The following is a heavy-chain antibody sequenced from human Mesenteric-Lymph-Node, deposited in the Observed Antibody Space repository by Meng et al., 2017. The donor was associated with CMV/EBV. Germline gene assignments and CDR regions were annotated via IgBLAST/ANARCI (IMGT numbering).Heavy chain of an antibody. Sequence: GESLKISCAASGFSFGVYSMNWVRQAPGKGLEWLAYIDSFSSTMYYTDSIKGRFTISRDNAKNSLYLQMNSLSADDTAVYYCARDSIASALDYWGQGVLVTVSS. D-gene: IGHD6-13*01. V-gene: IGHV3-48*01. J-gene: IGHJ4*02. CDR1: GFSFGVYS. CDR3: ARDSIASALDY. CDR2: IDSFSSTM.